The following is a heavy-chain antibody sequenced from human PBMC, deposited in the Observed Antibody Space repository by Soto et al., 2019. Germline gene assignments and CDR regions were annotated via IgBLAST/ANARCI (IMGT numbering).Heavy chain of an antibody. D-gene: IGHD1-26*01. J-gene: IGHJ4*02. V-gene: IGHV3-48*03. CDR3: ARYSGTYYRSFDF. CDR2: ISGSGGSI. Sequence: GGSLRLSCAASGFTFSGYEMNWVRQAPGKGLEWLSYISGSGGSIRYAASVQGRFTISRDNAKNSLYLQMNSLRAEDTALYYCARYSGTYYRSFDFWGQGTLVTVSS. CDR1: GFTFSGYE.